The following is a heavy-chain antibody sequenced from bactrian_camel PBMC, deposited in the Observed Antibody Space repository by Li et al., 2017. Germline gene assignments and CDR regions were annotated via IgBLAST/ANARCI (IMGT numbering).Heavy chain of an antibody. Sequence: QVQLVESGGGSVQAGGSLRLSCVASGYNIVWYCMGWFRQAPGKDREAVASISTEGGATNYADSVKGRFTISQDNAKKTLFLQMNHLRPEDTAMYFCAAGNPRGILPEGWPLAERSYSYWGQGTQVTVS. CDR3: AAGNPRGILPEGWPLAERSYSY. CDR1: GYNIVWYC. J-gene: IGHJ4*01. V-gene: IGHV3-2*01. CDR2: ISTEGGAT. D-gene: IGHD5*01.